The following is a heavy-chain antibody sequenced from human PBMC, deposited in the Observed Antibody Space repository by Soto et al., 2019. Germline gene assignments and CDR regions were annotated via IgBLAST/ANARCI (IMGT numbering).Heavy chain of an antibody. J-gene: IGHJ3*02. Sequence: ASVKVSCKASGYTFTSYGISWVRQAPGQGLEWMGWISAYNGNTNYAQKLQGRVTMTTDTSTSTAYMELRSLRSDDTAVYYCAREFLTGYPYPPDAFDIWGQGTMVTVSS. CDR1: GYTFTSYG. CDR2: ISAYNGNT. CDR3: AREFLTGYPYPPDAFDI. V-gene: IGHV1-18*01. D-gene: IGHD3-9*01.